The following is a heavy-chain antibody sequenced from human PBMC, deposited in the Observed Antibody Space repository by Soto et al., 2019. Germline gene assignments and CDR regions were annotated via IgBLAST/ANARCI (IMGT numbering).Heavy chain of an antibody. D-gene: IGHD4-17*01. J-gene: IGHJ6*03. CDR1: GGSISSGGYY. Sequence: SETLSLTCTVSGGSISSGGYYWSWIRQHPGKGLEWIGYIYYSGSTYYNPSLKSRVTISVDTSKNQFSLKLSSVTAADTAVYYCASHYGDYGPIYYYMDVWGKGTTVTVSS. V-gene: IGHV4-31*03. CDR3: ASHYGDYGPIYYYMDV. CDR2: IYYSGST.